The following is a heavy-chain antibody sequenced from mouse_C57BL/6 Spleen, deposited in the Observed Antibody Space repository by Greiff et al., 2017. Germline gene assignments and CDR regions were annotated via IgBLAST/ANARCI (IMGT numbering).Heavy chain of an antibody. V-gene: IGHV1-81*01. CDR1: GYTFTDYD. J-gene: IGHJ2*01. Sequence: VQLQQSGAELARPGASVKLSCKASGYTFTDYDISWVKQRTGQSLEWIGEIYPRSGSTYYNEKFKGKATLTADKSSSTAYVELRSLTSEDSAVYFCSTRIFPDQGFDYWGQGTTLTGSS. CDR2: IYPRSGST. CDR3: STRIFPDQGFDY.